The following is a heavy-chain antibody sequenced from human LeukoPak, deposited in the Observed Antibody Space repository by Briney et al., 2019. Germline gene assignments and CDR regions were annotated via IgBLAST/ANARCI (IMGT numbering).Heavy chain of an antibody. CDR1: GDSVSSNSVT. D-gene: IGHD2-2*01. CDR3: ARRLTQYDCFDP. CDR2: TYYRSTWYN. J-gene: IGHJ5*02. V-gene: IGHV6-1*01. Sequence: SQTLSLTCAISGDSVSSNSVTWNWIRQSPPRGLEWLGRTYYRSTWYNDYAVSVRGRITVNPDTSKNQFSLHLNSVTPEDTAVYYCARRLTQYDCFDPWGQGILVTVSS.